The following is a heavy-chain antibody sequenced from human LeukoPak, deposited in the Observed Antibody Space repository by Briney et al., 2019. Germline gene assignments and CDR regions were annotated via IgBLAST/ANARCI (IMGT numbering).Heavy chain of an antibody. V-gene: IGHV4-34*01. CDR2: INHSGST. CDR1: GGSFSGYY. J-gene: IGHJ6*03. D-gene: IGHD6-13*01. Sequence: SETLSLTCAVYGGSFSGYYWSWIRQPPGKGLEWIGEINHSGSTNYNPSLKSRVTISVDTSKNQFSLKLSSVTAADTAVYYCARQVVPYYYMDVWGKGTTVTISS. CDR3: ARQVVPYYYMDV.